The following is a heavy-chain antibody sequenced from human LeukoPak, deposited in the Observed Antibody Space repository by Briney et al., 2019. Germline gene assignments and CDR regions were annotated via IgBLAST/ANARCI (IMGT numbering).Heavy chain of an antibody. CDR3: AKGRGWEASYYYYYMDV. V-gene: IGHV3-30*02. D-gene: IGHD1-26*01. Sequence: GGSLRLSCAASGFTFSSYAMHWVRQAPGKGLEWVAFIRYDGSNKYYTDSVKGRFTISRDNSKNTLYLQMNSLRAEDTAVYYCAKGRGWEASYYYYYMDVWGKGTTVTISS. J-gene: IGHJ6*03. CDR2: IRYDGSNK. CDR1: GFTFSSYA.